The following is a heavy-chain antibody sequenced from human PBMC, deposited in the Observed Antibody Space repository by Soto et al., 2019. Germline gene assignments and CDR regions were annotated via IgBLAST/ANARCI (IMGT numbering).Heavy chain of an antibody. J-gene: IGHJ4*02. D-gene: IGHD6-6*01. CDR3: AKERESSSSVVIWDY. V-gene: IGHV3-9*01. CDR2: ISWNSGTV. CDR1: GFTFDDYA. Sequence: EVQLVESGGALVQPGRSPRLSCAASGFTFDDYAMHWVRQAPGKGLEWVSSISWNSGTVGYADSVKGRFTISRDNAKNSLYLQMNSLRAEDTALYYCAKERESSSSVVIWDYWGQGTLVTVSS.